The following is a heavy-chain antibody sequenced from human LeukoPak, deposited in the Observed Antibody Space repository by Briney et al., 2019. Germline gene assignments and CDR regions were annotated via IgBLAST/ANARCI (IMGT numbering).Heavy chain of an antibody. V-gene: IGHV3-48*03. Sequence: AGGSLRLSCAASGFTFSSYEMNWVRQAPGKGLEWVSYISSSGSSIYYADSVKGRFTISRDNSKNSLYLQMNSLRAEDTAVYYCARMMPGRGFDYWGQGTLVTVSS. CDR2: ISSSGSSI. CDR1: GFTFSSYE. J-gene: IGHJ4*02. D-gene: IGHD1-1*01. CDR3: ARMMPGRGFDY.